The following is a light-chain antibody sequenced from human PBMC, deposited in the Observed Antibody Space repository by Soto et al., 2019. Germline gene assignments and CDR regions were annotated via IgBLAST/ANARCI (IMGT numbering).Light chain of an antibody. CDR3: GTWDSSLSAVV. CDR1: SSNIGNNY. V-gene: IGLV1-51*01. Sequence: QSVLTQPPSVSAAPGQTVTISCSGSSSNIGNNYVSWYQQLPGTTPKLLIYDNNNRPSGIPDRVSGSKSGTSATLGITGLQTGDEADYYCGTWDSSLSAVVFGGGTKVTVL. J-gene: IGLJ2*01. CDR2: DNN.